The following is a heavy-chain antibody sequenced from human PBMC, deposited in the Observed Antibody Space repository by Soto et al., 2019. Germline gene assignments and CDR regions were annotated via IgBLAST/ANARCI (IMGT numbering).Heavy chain of an antibody. V-gene: IGHV4-39*01. CDR3: ARHGPLTNNWNQLNC. D-gene: IGHD1-1*01. Sequence: SETLSLTCTVSGGSISSSPYYWAWISQPPGKGLQWIGNIYYNGNTFYNPSLRSRVTISIDTSKSQFSLGLSSVTASDTAVYYCARHGPLTNNWNQLNCWGQGTLVTVLL. J-gene: IGHJ4*02. CDR1: GGSISSSPYY. CDR2: IYYNGNT.